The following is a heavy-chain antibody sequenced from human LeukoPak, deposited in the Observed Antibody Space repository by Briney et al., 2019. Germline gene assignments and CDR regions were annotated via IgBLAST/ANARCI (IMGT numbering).Heavy chain of an antibody. J-gene: IGHJ4*02. Sequence: GGSLRLSCAASGFTFSSYWMSWVRQAPGKGLEWVANIKQNGSEKSYVDSVKGRFTISRDNAQNSLYLQMNNLRADDTAVYYCADPGVGYWGQGTLVTVSS. D-gene: IGHD2-8*01. V-gene: IGHV3-7*01. CDR3: ADPGVGY. CDR2: IKQNGSEK. CDR1: GFTFSSYW.